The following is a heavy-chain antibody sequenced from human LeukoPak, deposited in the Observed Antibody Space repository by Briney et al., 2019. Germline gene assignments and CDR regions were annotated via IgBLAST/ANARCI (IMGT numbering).Heavy chain of an antibody. CDR3: AREYRDYYDSSGNYLDY. V-gene: IGHV1-18*01. Sequence: ASVKVSCKASGYTFSSSGISWVRQAPGQGLEWMGWISGYNGKTNYAQKLQGRVTMTTDTSTSTAYMEVRSLRSDDTAVYYCAREYRDYYDSSGNYLDYWGQGTLVTVSS. CDR2: ISGYNGKT. D-gene: IGHD3-22*01. CDR1: GYTFSSSG. J-gene: IGHJ4*02.